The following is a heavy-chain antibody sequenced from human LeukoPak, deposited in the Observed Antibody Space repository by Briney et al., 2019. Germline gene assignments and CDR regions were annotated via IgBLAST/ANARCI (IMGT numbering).Heavy chain of an antibody. CDR2: INSDGSST. CDR3: ARGRYYGMDV. Sequence: GGSLRLSCAASGFTFSTFWMHWVRQAPGKGLVWVSSINSDGSSTTYADSVKGRFTTSRDNAKNTLYLQMNNLRAEDTAVYYCARGRYYGMDVWGQGTTVTVSS. J-gene: IGHJ6*02. CDR1: GFTFSTFW. V-gene: IGHV3-74*03.